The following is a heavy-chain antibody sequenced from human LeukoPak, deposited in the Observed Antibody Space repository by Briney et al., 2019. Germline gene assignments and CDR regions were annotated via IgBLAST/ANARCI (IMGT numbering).Heavy chain of an antibody. Sequence: PSETLSLTCTVSGGSISSSSYYWGCIRQPPGKGLECIGSIYYSGSTYYNPSLKSRVTISVDTSKNQFSLKLSSVTAADTAVYYCARRDSSGYYYVPFDYWGQGTLVTVSS. J-gene: IGHJ4*02. CDR2: IYYSGST. V-gene: IGHV4-39*01. CDR1: GGSISSSSYY. D-gene: IGHD3-22*01. CDR3: ARRDSSGYYYVPFDY.